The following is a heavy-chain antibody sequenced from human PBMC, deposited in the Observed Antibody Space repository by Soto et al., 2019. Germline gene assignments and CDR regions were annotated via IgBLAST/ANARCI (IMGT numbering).Heavy chain of an antibody. V-gene: IGHV3-53*02. Sequence: EVQLVETGGGLIQPGGSLRPSCAPSGFTASSNYLSWARRAPGKGRGWDPVIYSGGSTYYADSVRGRFTISRDNSKNTLYLQMNSLRTEDTAVYYCARDLRGYCSSTSCPPYGMDVWGQGTTVTVSS. D-gene: IGHD2-2*03. J-gene: IGHJ6*02. CDR3: ARDLRGYCSSTSCPPYGMDV. CDR2: IYSGGST. CDR1: GFTASSNY.